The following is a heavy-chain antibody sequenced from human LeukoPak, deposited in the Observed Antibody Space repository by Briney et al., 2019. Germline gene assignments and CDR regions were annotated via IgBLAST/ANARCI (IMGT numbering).Heavy chain of an antibody. V-gene: IGHV3-33*01. D-gene: IGHD2-2*02. J-gene: IGHJ4*02. CDR1: GFTFSSYG. Sequence: GGSLRLSCAASGFTFSSYGMHWVRQAPGKGLEWVAVIWYDGSNKYYADSVKGRFTISRDNSKNTLYLQMNSLRAEDTAVYYCASLGGYTDFDYWGQGTLVTVSS. CDR2: IWYDGSNK. CDR3: ASLGGYTDFDY.